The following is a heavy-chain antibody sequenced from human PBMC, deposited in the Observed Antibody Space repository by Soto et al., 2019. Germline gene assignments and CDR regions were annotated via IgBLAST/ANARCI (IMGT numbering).Heavy chain of an antibody. D-gene: IGHD6-25*01. CDR3: AREVIAATGTIRWFDP. CDR1: GFTFSRRW. Sequence: GGSLRLSCAASGFTFSRRWMHWVRQTPGKGPVWVSRINDDGSSTKYADSVKGRFTIARDNAKNTVFLQMSSLRAEDTAVYYCAREVIAATGTIRWFDPWGQGTLVTVSS. CDR2: INDDGSST. V-gene: IGHV3-74*03. J-gene: IGHJ5*02.